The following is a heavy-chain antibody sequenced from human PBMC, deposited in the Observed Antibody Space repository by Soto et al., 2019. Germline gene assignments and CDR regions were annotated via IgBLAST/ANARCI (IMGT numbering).Heavy chain of an antibody. CDR2: IKEDGSEK. J-gene: IGHJ4*02. D-gene: IGHD1-26*01. CDR1: GFTFSGHW. CDR3: ARGGSYRFGL. Sequence: EEQLVESGGGLVQPGGSLRVSCAASGFTFSGHWMTWVRQAPGKGLEWVASIKEDGSEKKYVDSAKGRFTISRDNAKKSLYLQMNSLRGDDTAVYYCARGGSYRFGLWGQGTLVTVSS. V-gene: IGHV3-7*04.